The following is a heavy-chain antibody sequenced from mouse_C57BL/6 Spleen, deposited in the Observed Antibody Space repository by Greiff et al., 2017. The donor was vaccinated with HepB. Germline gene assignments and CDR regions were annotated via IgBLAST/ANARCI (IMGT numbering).Heavy chain of an antibody. CDR3: TTLPTMVRAWFAY. V-gene: IGHV14-4*01. CDR2: IDPENGDT. J-gene: IGHJ3*01. Sequence: VQLKQSGAELVRPGASVKLSCTASGFNIKDDYMHWVKQRPEQGLEWIGWIDPENGDTEYASKFQGKATITADTSSNTAYLQLSSLTSEDTAVYYCTTLPTMVRAWFAYWGQGTLVTVSA. D-gene: IGHD2-2*01. CDR1: GFNIKDDY.